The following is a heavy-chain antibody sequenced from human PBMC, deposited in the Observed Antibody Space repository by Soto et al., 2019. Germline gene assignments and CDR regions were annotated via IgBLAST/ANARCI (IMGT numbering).Heavy chain of an antibody. CDR2: INRNNGVV. D-gene: IGHD3-3*01. Sequence: EVQLVESGGGLGQPGGSLRLSCAACGFTFSGYNMNWVRQAPGRGLEWVSYINRNNGVVSYADSVKGRFTISRDNTKNSMSLQMNSLRDEDTAVYYCAREGKTAFGDVLGPFDYWGQGILVTVSS. V-gene: IGHV3-48*02. CDR1: GFTFSGYN. J-gene: IGHJ4*02. CDR3: AREGKTAFGDVLGPFDY.